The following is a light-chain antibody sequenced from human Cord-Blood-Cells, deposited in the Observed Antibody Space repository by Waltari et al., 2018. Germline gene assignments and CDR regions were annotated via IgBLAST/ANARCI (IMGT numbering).Light chain of an antibody. V-gene: IGKV1-5*03. Sequence: DIQMNKSPSTLSASVGDRVTITCRTSQSISSWLAWYQQKPGKAPKLLIYKASSLESGVPSRFSGSGSGTEFTLTISSLQPDDFATYYCQQYNSYPWTFGQGNKVEIK. CDR1: QSISSW. CDR3: QQYNSYPWT. J-gene: IGKJ1*01. CDR2: KAS.